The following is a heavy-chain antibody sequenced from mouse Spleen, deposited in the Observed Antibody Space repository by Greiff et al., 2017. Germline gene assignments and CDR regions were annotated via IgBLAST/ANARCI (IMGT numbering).Heavy chain of an antibody. CDR3: AREQEGGFAY. CDR1: GYTFTSYW. Sequence: QVQLQQPGAELVMPGASVKLSCKASGYTFTSYWMHWVKQRPGQGLEWIGEIDPSDSYTNYNQKFKGKATLTVDKSSSTAYMQLSSLTSEDSAVYYCAREQEGGFAYWGQGTLVTVSA. J-gene: IGHJ3*01. V-gene: IGHV1-69*01. CDR2: IDPSDSYT.